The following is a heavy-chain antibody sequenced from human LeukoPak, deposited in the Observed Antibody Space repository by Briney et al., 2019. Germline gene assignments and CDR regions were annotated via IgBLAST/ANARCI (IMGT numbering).Heavy chain of an antibody. CDR1: GGSISSGGYY. Sequence: ASQTLSLTCTVSGGSISSGGYYWSWIRQHPGKGLEWIGYIYYSGSTYYNPSLKSRVTTSVDTSKNQFSLKLSSVTAADTAVYYCARDRDIVVVPATIKVRDYGMDVWGQGTTVTVSS. CDR3: ARDRDIVVVPATIKVRDYGMDV. CDR2: IYYSGST. V-gene: IGHV4-31*03. D-gene: IGHD2-2*01. J-gene: IGHJ6*02.